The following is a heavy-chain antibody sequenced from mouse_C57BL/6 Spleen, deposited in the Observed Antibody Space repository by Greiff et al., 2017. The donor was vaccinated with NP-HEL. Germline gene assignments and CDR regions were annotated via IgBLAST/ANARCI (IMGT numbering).Heavy chain of an antibody. V-gene: IGHV1-75*01. CDR1: GYTFTDYY. CDR2: IFPGSGST. CDR3: ARWDYYGSSYGYYFDY. J-gene: IGHJ2*01. D-gene: IGHD1-1*01. Sequence: QVQLQQSGPELVKPGASVKISCKASGYTFTDYYINWVKQRPGQGLEWIGWIFPGSGSTYYNEKFKGKATLTVDKSSSTAYMLLSSLTSEDSAVYFCARWDYYGSSYGYYFDYWGQGTTLTVSS.